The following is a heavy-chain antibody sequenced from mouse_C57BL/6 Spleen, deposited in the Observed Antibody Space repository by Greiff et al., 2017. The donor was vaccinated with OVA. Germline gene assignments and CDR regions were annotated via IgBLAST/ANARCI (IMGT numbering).Heavy chain of an antibody. Sequence: QVQLKESGAELVRPGTSVKMSCKASGYTFTNYWIGWAKQRPGHGLEWIGDIYPGGGYTNYNEKFKGKATLTADKSSSTAYMQFSSLTSEDSAIYYCAHSSGSAWFAYWGQGTLVTVSA. D-gene: IGHD3-2*02. V-gene: IGHV1-63*01. CDR1: GYTFTNYW. CDR3: AHSSGSAWFAY. CDR2: IYPGGGYT. J-gene: IGHJ3*01.